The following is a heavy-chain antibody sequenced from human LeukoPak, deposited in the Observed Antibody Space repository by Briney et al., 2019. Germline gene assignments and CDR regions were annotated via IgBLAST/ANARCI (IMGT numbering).Heavy chain of an antibody. Sequence: GESLKISCKGSGYSFLSYWIGWVRQVPGKGLEWMGIIYPGDSDNRYSPSSQGQVTISIDKSISTAYLQWSSLKASDTAMYYCTREDDYGGNSGGYWGQGTLVTVSS. D-gene: IGHD4-23*01. J-gene: IGHJ4*02. CDR2: IYPGDSDN. CDR1: GYSFLSYW. V-gene: IGHV5-51*01. CDR3: TREDDYGGNSGGY.